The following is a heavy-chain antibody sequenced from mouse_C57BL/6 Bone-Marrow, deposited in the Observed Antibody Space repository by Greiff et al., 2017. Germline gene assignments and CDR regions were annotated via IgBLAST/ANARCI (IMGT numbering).Heavy chain of an antibody. CDR1: GFNIKDDY. J-gene: IGHJ2*01. D-gene: IGHD1-1*01. V-gene: IGHV14-4*01. Sequence: EVKLVESGAELVRPGASVKLSCTASGFNIKDDYMHWVKQRPEQGLEWIGWIDPENGDTEYASKFQGKATITADTSSKTAYLQLSSLTSEDTAVYYCTTGDYGSSVYFDYWGQGTTLTVSS. CDR2: IDPENGDT. CDR3: TTGDYGSSVYFDY.